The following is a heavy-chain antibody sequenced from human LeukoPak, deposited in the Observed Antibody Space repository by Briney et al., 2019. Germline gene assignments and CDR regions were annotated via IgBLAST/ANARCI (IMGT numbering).Heavy chain of an antibody. D-gene: IGHD3-22*01. V-gene: IGHV4-34*01. CDR2: INHSGST. Sequence: PSETLSLTCAVYGGSFSGYYWSWIRQPPGKGLEWIGEINHSGSTNYNPSLKSRVTISVDTSKNQFSLRLSSVTAADTAVYYCARGNYYDSIWYFDYWGQGTLVTVSS. J-gene: IGHJ4*02. CDR1: GGSFSGYY. CDR3: ARGNYYDSIWYFDY.